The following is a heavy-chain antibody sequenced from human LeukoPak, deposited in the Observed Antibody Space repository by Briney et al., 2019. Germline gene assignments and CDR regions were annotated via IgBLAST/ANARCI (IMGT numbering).Heavy chain of an antibody. J-gene: IGHJ3*02. D-gene: IGHD1-26*01. V-gene: IGHV4-30-2*01. CDR1: GGSISSGGYY. CDR3: ASEYDGGSYGRGPMVPNGAFDI. CDR2: IYHSGST. Sequence: SETLSLTCTVSGGSISSGGYYWSWIRQPPGKGLEWIGYIYHSGSTYYNPSLKSRVTISVDRSKNQFSLKLSSVTAADTAVYYCASEYDGGSYGRGPMVPNGAFDIWGQGTMVTVSS.